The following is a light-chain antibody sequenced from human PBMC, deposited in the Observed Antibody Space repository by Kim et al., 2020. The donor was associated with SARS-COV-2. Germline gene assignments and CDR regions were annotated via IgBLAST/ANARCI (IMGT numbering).Light chain of an antibody. CDR2: GAS. J-gene: IGKJ2*03. V-gene: IGKV3-20*01. Sequence: SPGESATLSCRARQSVSSSYLAWDQQRPGQAPRLLIYGASSRATGIPDRFSGSGSGTDFTLTISRLEPEDFAVYYCQQYGSSPPYSFGQGTKLEI. CDR1: QSVSSSY. CDR3: QQYGSSPPYS.